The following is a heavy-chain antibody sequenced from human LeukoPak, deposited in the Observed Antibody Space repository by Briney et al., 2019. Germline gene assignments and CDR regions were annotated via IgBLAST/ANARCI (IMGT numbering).Heavy chain of an antibody. D-gene: IGHD3-3*01. CDR2: ISTSSSYI. V-gene: IGHV3-21*01. Sequence: GGSLRLSCAASGFTFSSYSMNWVRQAPGKGLEWVSSISTSSSYIYHAASVKGRFTISRDNAKNSLYLQMNSLRAEDTAVYYCARDRGETYDFWSGSPPNWFDPWGQGTLVTVSS. J-gene: IGHJ5*02. CDR1: GFTFSSYS. CDR3: ARDRGETYDFWSGSPPNWFDP.